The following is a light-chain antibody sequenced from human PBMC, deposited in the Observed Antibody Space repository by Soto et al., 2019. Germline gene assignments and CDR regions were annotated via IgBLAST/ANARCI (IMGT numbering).Light chain of an antibody. V-gene: IGLV1-44*01. CDR1: YSNIGSNT. CDR2: SNN. J-gene: IGLJ2*01. CDR3: AAWDDSLNSPRML. Sequence: QSVLTQPPSVSATPGQRVTISCSGTYSNIGSNTVAWYQRLPGTAPKLLIYSNNERPSGVPDRFSGSKSGSSASPAISGLQSEDEADYYCAAWDDSLNSPRMLFGGGTKVTVL.